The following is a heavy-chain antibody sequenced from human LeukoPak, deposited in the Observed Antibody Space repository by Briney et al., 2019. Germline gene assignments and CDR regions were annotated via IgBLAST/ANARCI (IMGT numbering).Heavy chain of an antibody. J-gene: IGHJ3*02. CDR1: AGSISSYF. V-gene: IGHV4-4*07. Sequence: PSETLSLTCTVSAGSISSYFWSWIRQPAGKGLEWIGHIYTSGCTNYNPSFKSRVTMSVDPSKNQFSLKLSSVTAADTAVYYCARSTPYDYVWGSYRPDDAFDIWGQGTMVTVSS. CDR3: ARSTPYDYVWGSYRPDDAFDI. CDR2: IYTSGCT. D-gene: IGHD3-16*02.